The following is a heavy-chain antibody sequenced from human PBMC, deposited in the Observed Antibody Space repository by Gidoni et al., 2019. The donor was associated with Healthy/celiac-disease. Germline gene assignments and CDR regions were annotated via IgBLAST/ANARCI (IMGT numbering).Heavy chain of an antibody. Sequence: EVQLVESGGGLVKPGGSLRLSCAASGFTFSSYSMNWVRQAPGKGLECVSSISSSSSYIYYADSVMGRFTISRDNAKNSLYLQMNSLRAEDTAVYYCASQMYYYGMDVWGQGTTVTVSS. CDR1: GFTFSSYS. V-gene: IGHV3-21*01. CDR3: ASQMYYYGMDV. CDR2: ISSSSSYI. J-gene: IGHJ6*02.